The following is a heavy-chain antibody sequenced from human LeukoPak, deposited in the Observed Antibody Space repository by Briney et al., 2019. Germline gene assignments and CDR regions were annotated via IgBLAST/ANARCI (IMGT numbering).Heavy chain of an antibody. CDR3: ARGGTAMVFPWDY. Sequence: GGSLRLFCAASGFTFSSYAMHWVRQAPGKGLEWVAVISYDGSNKYYADSVKGRFTISRDNSKNTLYLQMNSLRAEDTAVYYCARGGTAMVFPWDYWGQGTLVTVSS. V-gene: IGHV3-30-3*01. CDR2: ISYDGSNK. J-gene: IGHJ4*02. D-gene: IGHD5-18*01. CDR1: GFTFSSYA.